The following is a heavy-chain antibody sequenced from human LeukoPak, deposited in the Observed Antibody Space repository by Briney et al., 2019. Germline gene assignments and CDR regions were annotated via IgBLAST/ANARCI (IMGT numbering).Heavy chain of an antibody. Sequence: SLRLSCAASGFTFDDYAMLWLQPAPAKGLEWVSGISWDSRNIGYTASVKGRFTTSRENGKNPLYLQMNSLRADDTALYYCARGNRDTSGFYFYYGMDVWGPGSTVTVSS. CDR3: ARGNRDTSGFYFYYGMDV. D-gene: IGHD6-19*01. CDR1: GFTFDDYA. V-gene: IGHV3-9*01. CDR2: ISWDSRNI. J-gene: IGHJ6*02.